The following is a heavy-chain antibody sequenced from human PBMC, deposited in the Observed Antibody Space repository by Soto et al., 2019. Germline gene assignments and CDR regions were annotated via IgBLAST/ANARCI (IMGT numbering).Heavy chain of an antibody. J-gene: IGHJ6*03. CDR1: GFTFSNYW. Sequence: EVKLGESGGGLAQPGGSLRLSCAASGFTFSNYWMYWVRQAPGQGLVWVSRINSDGSVSRYADSVKGRLTISRDNVKNTLYLQMNSLRVEDTAVYYCARGDCVGGSCYSLAGYFYYYLHVWGKGTTVNVS. D-gene: IGHD2-15*01. V-gene: IGHV3-74*01. CDR3: ARGDCVGGSCYSLAGYFYYYLHV. CDR2: INSDGSVS.